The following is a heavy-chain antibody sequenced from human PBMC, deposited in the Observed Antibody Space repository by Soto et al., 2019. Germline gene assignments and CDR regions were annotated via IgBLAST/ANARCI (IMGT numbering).Heavy chain of an antibody. Sequence: QVQLVESGGRVGQPGRSLRLSCAASGFIFNRYAIHWVRQTPGKGLEWVAVISKDGSVQYYADSVRGRFIISRDKSKDTVYLEMNSLRAEDTAVFYCVRSRSGAVPDSFGYWGQGTLVTVSS. D-gene: IGHD3-3*01. CDR3: VRSRSGAVPDSFGY. V-gene: IGHV3-30-3*01. CDR2: ISKDGSVQ. CDR1: GFIFNRYA. J-gene: IGHJ4*02.